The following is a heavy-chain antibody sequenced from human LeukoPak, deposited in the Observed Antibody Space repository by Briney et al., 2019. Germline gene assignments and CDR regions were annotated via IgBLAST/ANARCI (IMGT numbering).Heavy chain of an antibody. CDR1: GFTFDDYA. CDR2: ISWDGGST. V-gene: IGHV3-43D*03. Sequence: PGGSLRLSCAASGFTFDDYAMHWVRQAPGKGLEWVSLISWDGGSTYYADSVKGRFTISRDNSKNSLYPQVNSLRAEDTALYYCAKASALYYYYMDVWGKGTTVTVSS. CDR3: AKASALYYYYMDV. J-gene: IGHJ6*03.